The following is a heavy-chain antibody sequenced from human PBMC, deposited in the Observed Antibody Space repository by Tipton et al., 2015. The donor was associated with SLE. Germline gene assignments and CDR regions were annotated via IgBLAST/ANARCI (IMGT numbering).Heavy chain of an antibody. Sequence: TLSLTCTVSGGSISSYYWSWIRQPPGKGLEWIGFIYYSGNTYYNPSLKSRVTISVDTSKNQFSLKLSSVTAADTAVYYCARVSPGENYDFWSGYYSFLGYYGMDVWGQGTTVTVSS. V-gene: IGHV4-59*12. J-gene: IGHJ6*02. D-gene: IGHD3-3*01. CDR3: ARVSPGENYDFWSGYYSFLGYYGMDV. CDR2: IYYSGNT. CDR1: GGSISSYY.